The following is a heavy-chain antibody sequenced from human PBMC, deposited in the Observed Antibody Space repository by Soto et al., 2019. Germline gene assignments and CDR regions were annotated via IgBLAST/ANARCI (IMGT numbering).Heavy chain of an antibody. CDR1: GFTFSSYS. V-gene: IGHV3-21*01. CDR3: ARDVAILYQSLGDYYGMDV. Sequence: EVQLVESGGGLVKPGGSLRLSCAASGFTFSSYSMNWVRQAPGKGLEWVSSISSSSSYIYYADSVKGRFTISRDNAKNSLYLQMNSLRAEDTAVYYCARDVAILYQSLGDYYGMDVWGQGTTVTVSS. D-gene: IGHD2-8*01. J-gene: IGHJ6*02. CDR2: ISSSSSYI.